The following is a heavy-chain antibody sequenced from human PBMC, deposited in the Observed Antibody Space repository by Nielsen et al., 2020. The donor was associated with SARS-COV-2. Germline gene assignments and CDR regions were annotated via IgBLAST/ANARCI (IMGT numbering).Heavy chain of an antibody. J-gene: IGHJ6*02. V-gene: IGHV3-66*02. D-gene: IGHD3-10*01. CDR2: IYIGGAT. Sequence: GESLKISCAASGFTVSSYYMNWVRQAPGKGLEWVSVIYIGGATYYADSVKGRFTISRDNSKNTLYLQMASLRVDDMAVYYCAREYSSRSGLDVWGQGTTVTVSS. CDR1: GFTVSSYY. CDR3: AREYSSRSGLDV.